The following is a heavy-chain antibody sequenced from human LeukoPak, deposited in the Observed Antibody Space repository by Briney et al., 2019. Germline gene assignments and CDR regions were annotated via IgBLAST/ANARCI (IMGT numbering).Heavy chain of an antibody. Sequence: GGSLRLSCAASGFTFSSYAMHWVRQAPGKGLEWVAAISYDGSNKYYADSVKGRFTISRDNSKNTLYLQMNSLRAEDTAVYYCARDPGVQYFDYWGQGTLVTVSS. CDR1: GFTFSSYA. J-gene: IGHJ4*02. CDR2: ISYDGSNK. CDR3: ARDPGVQYFDY. D-gene: IGHD3-10*01. V-gene: IGHV3-30*04.